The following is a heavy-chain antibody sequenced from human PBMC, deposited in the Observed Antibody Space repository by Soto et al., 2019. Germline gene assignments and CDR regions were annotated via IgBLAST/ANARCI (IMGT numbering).Heavy chain of an antibody. CDR3: AGGEYSSSSFFYSYYALDV. Sequence: SETLSLTCAVSGGSFSDYYWNWIRQSPGKGLEWLGEINHNGGTNHNPSLKSRVTMSVDTSKSQFSLNLKSVTAADTALYYCAGGEYSSSSFFYSYYALDVWGQGTTVTVSS. D-gene: IGHD6-6*01. J-gene: IGHJ6*02. CDR1: GGSFSDYY. CDR2: INHNGGT. V-gene: IGHV4-34*01.